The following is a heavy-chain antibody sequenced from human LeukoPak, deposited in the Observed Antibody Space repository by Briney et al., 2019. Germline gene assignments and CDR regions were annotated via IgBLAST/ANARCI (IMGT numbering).Heavy chain of an antibody. J-gene: IGHJ5*02. CDR3: ARETYYYDSSGYYYDGLSFDP. CDR2: INTNTGNP. V-gene: IGHV7-4-1*02. D-gene: IGHD3-22*01. CDR1: GYTFTSYA. Sequence: ASVKVSCKASGYTFTSYAMNWVRQAPGQGLDWMGWINTNTGNPTYAQGFTGRFVFSLDTSVSTAYLQISSLKAEDTAVYYCARETYYYDSSGYYYDGLSFDPWGQGTLVTVSS.